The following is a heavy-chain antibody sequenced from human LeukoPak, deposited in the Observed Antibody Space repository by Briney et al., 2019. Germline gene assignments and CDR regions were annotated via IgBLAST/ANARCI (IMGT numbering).Heavy chain of an antibody. CDR3: GRYGLSGNGYTSYFYYGMDF. CDR1: GYSFSKYW. V-gene: IGHV5-51*01. J-gene: IGHJ6*02. CDR2: IYSDESLI. D-gene: IGHD5-24*01. Sequence: GESLQISCTTSGYSFSKYWIGWVRPTPGKGLEWMGFIYSDESLIRYSPSFEGQVTISADNSISTAYLQWSSLKASDTAMYYCGRYGLSGNGYTSYFYYGMDFWGQGTAVTVSS.